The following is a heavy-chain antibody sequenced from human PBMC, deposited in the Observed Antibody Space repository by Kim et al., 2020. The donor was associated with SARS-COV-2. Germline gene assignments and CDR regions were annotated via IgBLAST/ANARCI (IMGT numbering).Heavy chain of an antibody. V-gene: IGHV4-39*01. Sequence: SETLSLTCTVSGGSISSSSYYWGWIRQPPGKGLEWIGSIYYSGSTYYNPSLKSRVTISVDTSKNQFSLKLSSVTAADTAVYYCARNDDRDGYNEFDYWGQGNLVTVSS. D-gene: IGHD3-22*01. CDR2: IYYSGST. CDR3: ARNDDRDGYNEFDY. J-gene: IGHJ4*02. CDR1: GGSISSSSYY.